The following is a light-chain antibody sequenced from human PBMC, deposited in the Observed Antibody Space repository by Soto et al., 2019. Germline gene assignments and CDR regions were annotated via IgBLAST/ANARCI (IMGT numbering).Light chain of an antibody. Sequence: QSVLTQPASVSGSPGHSITISCTGTSSDVGGYNYVSWYQQHPGKAPKLMIYDVSNRPSGVSNRFSGSKSGNTASLTISGLQAEDEAVYYCSSYTSSSPYVFGTGTKVTVL. V-gene: IGLV2-14*01. CDR1: SSDVGGYNY. J-gene: IGLJ1*01. CDR3: SSYTSSSPYV. CDR2: DVS.